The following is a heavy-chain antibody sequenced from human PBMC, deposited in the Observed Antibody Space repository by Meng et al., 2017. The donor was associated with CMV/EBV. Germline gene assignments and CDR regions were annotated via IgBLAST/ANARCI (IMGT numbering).Heavy chain of an antibody. V-gene: IGHV3-73*01. CDR1: RFTFSGSA. D-gene: IGHD3-9*01. CDR3: TNLNYDT. Sequence: GESLQISCAASRFTFSGSAMHWVRQASGKGLEWVGRIRSKANSYATAYAASVKGRFTIPRDDSKNTAYLQMNSLKTEDTAVYYCTNLNYDTWGQGTLVTVSS. J-gene: IGHJ4*02. CDR2: IRSKANSYAT.